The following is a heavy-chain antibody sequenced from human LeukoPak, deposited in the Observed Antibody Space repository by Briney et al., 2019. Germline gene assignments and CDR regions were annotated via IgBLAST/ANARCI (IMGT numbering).Heavy chain of an antibody. CDR3: ARGFWSGYLIDY. CDR1: GFTFSSYA. V-gene: IGHV3-23*01. Sequence: GGSLRLSCAASGFTFSSYAMSWVRQAPGKGLEWVSAISGSGGSTYYADSVKGRFTISRDNAKNTLYLQMNSLRAEDTAVYYCARGFWSGYLIDYWGQGTLVTVSS. CDR2: ISGSGGST. J-gene: IGHJ4*02. D-gene: IGHD3-3*01.